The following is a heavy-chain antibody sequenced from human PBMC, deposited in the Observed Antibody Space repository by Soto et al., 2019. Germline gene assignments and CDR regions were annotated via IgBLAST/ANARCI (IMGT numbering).Heavy chain of an antibody. CDR1: GYTFTSYG. V-gene: IGHV1-18*04. Sequence: GASVKVSCKASGYTFTSYGISWVRQAPGQGLEWMGWISAYNGNTNYAQKLQGRVTMTTDTSTSTAYMELRSLRSDDTAVYYCARDHNPSIAVAGKRIDTWGQGTLVTVSS. D-gene: IGHD6-19*01. J-gene: IGHJ5*02. CDR2: ISAYNGNT. CDR3: ARDHNPSIAVAGKRIDT.